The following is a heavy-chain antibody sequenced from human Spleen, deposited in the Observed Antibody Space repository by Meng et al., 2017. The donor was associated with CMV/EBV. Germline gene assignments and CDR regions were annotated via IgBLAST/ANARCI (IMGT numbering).Heavy chain of an antibody. V-gene: IGHV3-30*02. CDR1: GFTFSSYG. D-gene: IGHD2-2*01. J-gene: IGHJ6*02. CDR3: ARDLVPPYYGMDV. CDR2: IRYDGSNK. Sequence: GESLKISCAASGFTFSSYGMHWVRQAPGKGLEWVAFIRYDGSNKYYADSVKGRFTISRDNSKNTLYLQINSLRAEDTAVYYCARDLVPPYYGMDVWGQGTTVTVSS.